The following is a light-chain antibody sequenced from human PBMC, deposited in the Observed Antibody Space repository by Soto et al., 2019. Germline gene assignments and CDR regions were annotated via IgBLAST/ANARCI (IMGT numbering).Light chain of an antibody. J-gene: IGKJ3*01. CDR3: QQYHNWPPFT. Sequence: EIVMTQSPATLSVSPGETATLSCRASQSVGSHLAWYQHKPGQAPRLLIYGAYYRATGIPARFSGSGSETDFTLTINSLQSEDFAVYYCQQYHNWPPFTFGPGTKVDV. V-gene: IGKV3-15*01. CDR2: GAY. CDR1: QSVGSH.